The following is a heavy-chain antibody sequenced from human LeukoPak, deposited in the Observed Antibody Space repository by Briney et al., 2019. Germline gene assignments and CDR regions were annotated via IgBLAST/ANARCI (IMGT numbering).Heavy chain of an antibody. D-gene: IGHD3-10*01. CDR2: IKQDGSEK. CDR3: ARDQSPMVRGVIGY. Sequence: PGGSLRLSCAASRFTFSSYWMSWVRQAPGKGLEWVANIKQDGSEKYYVDSVKGRFTISRDNAKNSLYLQMNSLRAEDTAVYYCARDQSPMVRGVIGYWGQGTLVTVSS. J-gene: IGHJ4*02. V-gene: IGHV3-7*01. CDR1: RFTFSSYW.